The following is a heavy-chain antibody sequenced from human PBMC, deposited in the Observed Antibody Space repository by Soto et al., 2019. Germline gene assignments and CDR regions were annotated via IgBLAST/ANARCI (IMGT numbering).Heavy chain of an antibody. D-gene: IGHD3-10*01. J-gene: IGHJ6*03. CDR1: GFTFSRYG. Sequence: GGSLRLSCAASGFTFSRYGMHWVRQAPGKGLEWVAVIWYDGSNKYYADSVKGRFTISKNNSKNTRYLQMNSLRAEDTAVYYCARAVITMVRGVSGSDYYYMDVWGKGTTVTVSS. CDR3: ARAVITMVRGVSGSDYYYMDV. CDR2: IWYDGSNK. V-gene: IGHV3-33*01.